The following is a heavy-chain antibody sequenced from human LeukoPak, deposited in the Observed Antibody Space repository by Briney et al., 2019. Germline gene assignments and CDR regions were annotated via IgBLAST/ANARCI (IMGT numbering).Heavy chain of an antibody. Sequence: GGSLRLSCAASGFTFSSYSMNWVRQAPGKGLEWVSYISSSSSTIYYADSVKGRFTISRDNAKNSLYLQMNSLRAEDTAVYYCARDLSYYDSSGPYYFDYWGQGTLVTVSS. CDR2: ISSSSSTI. D-gene: IGHD3-22*01. CDR3: ARDLSYYDSSGPYYFDY. CDR1: GFTFSSYS. J-gene: IGHJ4*02. V-gene: IGHV3-48*01.